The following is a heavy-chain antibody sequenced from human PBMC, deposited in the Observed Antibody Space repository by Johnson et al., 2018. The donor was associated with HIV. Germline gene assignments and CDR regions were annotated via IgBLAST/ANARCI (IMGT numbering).Heavy chain of an antibody. Sequence: QVQLVESGGGVVQPGRSLRLSCAASGFTFSSYGMHWVRQAPGKGLEWVAVIWYDGSNKYYADSVKGRFTISRDDSKNTLYLQMNSLRAEDTAVYYCARDWGAFDIWGQGTMVIVSS. CDR2: IWYDGSNK. CDR1: GFTFSSYG. V-gene: IGHV3-30*19. CDR3: ARDWGAFDI. J-gene: IGHJ3*02. D-gene: IGHD3-16*01.